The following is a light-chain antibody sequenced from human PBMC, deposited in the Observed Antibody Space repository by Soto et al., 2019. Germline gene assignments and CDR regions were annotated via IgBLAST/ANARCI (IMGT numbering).Light chain of an antibody. V-gene: IGKV1-39*01. J-gene: IGKJ2*03. Sequence: IQMTQPPSSLSASVGDRVTITCRASQDIANFLHWYQHKPGKAPRLLIYAASNLQRGVPSRFSGRGSGTDFTLTINSLEPEDFASYYCHQSLSSPYSFGPGTKVDIK. CDR3: HQSLSSPYS. CDR1: QDIANF. CDR2: AAS.